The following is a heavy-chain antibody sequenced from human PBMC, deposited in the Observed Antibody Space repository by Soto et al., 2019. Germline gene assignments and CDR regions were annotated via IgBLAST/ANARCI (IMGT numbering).Heavy chain of an antibody. D-gene: IGHD3-16*02. CDR3: HTDSYITIVIIRFEY. CDR2: INHSGST. CDR1: GGSFSGYY. J-gene: IGHJ4*01. V-gene: IGHV4-34*03. Sequence: SETLSLTCAVFGGSFSGYYWSWIRHPPGKGLEWIGEINHSGSTNYNPSLKSRVTISVDTSKNQFSLKLSSVTAEDTAVYYCHTDSYITIVIIRFEYWGHGTLVTVSS.